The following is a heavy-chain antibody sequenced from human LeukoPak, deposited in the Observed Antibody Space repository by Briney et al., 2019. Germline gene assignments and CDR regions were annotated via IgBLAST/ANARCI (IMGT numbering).Heavy chain of an antibody. CDR2: ISSNGGST. V-gene: IGHV3-64*01. Sequence: GGSLRLSCAASGFTFSSYAMHWVRQAPGKGLEYVSAISSNGGSTYYANSVKGRFTISRDNSKNTLYLQMNSLRAEDTAVYYCAKERAGSESPPDYYYGMDVWGQGTTVTVSS. CDR3: AKERAGSESPPDYYYGMDV. J-gene: IGHJ6*02. CDR1: GFTFSSYA. D-gene: IGHD3-10*01.